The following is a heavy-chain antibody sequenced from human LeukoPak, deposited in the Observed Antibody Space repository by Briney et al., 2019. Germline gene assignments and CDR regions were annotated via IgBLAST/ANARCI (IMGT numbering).Heavy chain of an antibody. CDR1: GFTFSSYG. D-gene: IGHD3-3*01. V-gene: IGHV3-30*02. CDR2: IRYDGSNK. Sequence: PGGSLRLSCAASGFTFSSYGMHWVRQAPGKGLEWVAFIRYDGSNKYYADSVKGRFTISRDNSKNTLHLQMNSLRAEDTAVYYCAKNPHDFWSGYIDYWGQGTLVTVSS. CDR3: AKNPHDFWSGYIDY. J-gene: IGHJ4*02.